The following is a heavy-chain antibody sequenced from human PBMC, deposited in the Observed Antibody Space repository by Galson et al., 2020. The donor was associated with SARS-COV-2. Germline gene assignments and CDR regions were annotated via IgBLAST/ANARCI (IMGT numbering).Heavy chain of an antibody. Sequence: ASVKVSCKASGYTFTSYGISWVRQAPGQGLEWMGWISAYNGNTNYAQKLQGRVTMTTDTSTSTAYMELRSLRSDDTAVYYCARDESSGYYYYYGMDVWCQGTTVTVSS. D-gene: IGHD3-22*01. V-gene: IGHV1-18*01. CDR1: GYTFTSYG. CDR2: ISAYNGNT. CDR3: ARDESSGYYYYYGMDV. J-gene: IGHJ6*02.